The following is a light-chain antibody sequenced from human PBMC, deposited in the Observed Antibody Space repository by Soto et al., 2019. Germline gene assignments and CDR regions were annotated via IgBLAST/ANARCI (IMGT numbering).Light chain of an antibody. CDR1: QGIRND. V-gene: IGKV1-6*01. CDR3: LQDDSYPLT. Sequence: AIQMTQSPSSLSASVGDRVTITCRASQGIRNDLGWYQQKPGKAPRLLIYGASSLQSDVPSRFSGSGSGTDFTLTISSLQPEDFATYYCLQDDSYPLTFGGGTKVEIK. CDR2: GAS. J-gene: IGKJ4*01.